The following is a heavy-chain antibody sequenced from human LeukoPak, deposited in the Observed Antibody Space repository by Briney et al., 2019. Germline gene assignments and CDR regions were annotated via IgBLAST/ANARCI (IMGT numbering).Heavy chain of an antibody. Sequence: GGSLRLSCAASGVTFSTYDMHWVRQAPGKGLERVAVISYDGSDKFYADSVKGRFTISRDNSRNTLFLQTNSLRAEDTAVYFCAATVRHYSDSGGHLHHWGQGTLVTVSS. CDR1: GVTFSTYD. J-gene: IGHJ1*01. CDR2: ISYDGSDK. V-gene: IGHV3-30*01. CDR3: AATVRHYSDSGGHLHH. D-gene: IGHD3-22*01.